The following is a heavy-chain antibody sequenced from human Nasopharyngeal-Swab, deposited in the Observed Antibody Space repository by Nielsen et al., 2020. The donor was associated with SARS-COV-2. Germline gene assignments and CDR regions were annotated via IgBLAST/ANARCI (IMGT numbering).Heavy chain of an antibody. V-gene: IGHV4-39*07. D-gene: IGHD2-2*01. CDR3: ARGGSLVVPAANRLLYYYGMDV. J-gene: IGHJ6*02. CDR1: GGSFRTSTSDY. CDR2: LYYSGTT. Sequence: SETLSLTCTVSGGSFRTSTSDYWGWIRQPPGKGLEWIGTLYYSGTTNYNPSLKSRVTISVDTSKNQFSLKLSSVTAADTAVYYCARGGSLVVPAANRLLYYYGMDVWGQGTTVTVSS.